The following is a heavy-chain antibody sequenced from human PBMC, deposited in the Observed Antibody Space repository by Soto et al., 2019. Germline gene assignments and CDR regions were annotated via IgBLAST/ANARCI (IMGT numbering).Heavy chain of an antibody. Sequence: ASVKVSCKASGYTFTGYYMHWVRQPPGQGLEWIGWINPNSGGTNYAQKFQGRVTMTRDTSISTAYMELSRLRSDDTAVYYCASRQVWRVGPYIDYWGQGTLVTVSS. CDR1: GYTFTGYY. J-gene: IGHJ4*02. D-gene: IGHD3-3*01. V-gene: IGHV1-2*02. CDR2: INPNSGGT. CDR3: ASRQVWRVGPYIDY.